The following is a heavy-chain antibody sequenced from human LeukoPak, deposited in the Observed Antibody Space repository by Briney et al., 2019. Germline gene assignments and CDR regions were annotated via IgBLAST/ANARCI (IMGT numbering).Heavy chain of an antibody. CDR3: ARDSYYDSSGYYYPTYAFDI. V-gene: IGHV4-4*07. J-gene: IGHJ3*02. CDR1: GGSISSYY. CDR2: IYTSGST. Sequence: SETLSLTCTVSGGSISSYYWSWIRQPAGKGLEWIGRIYTSGSTNYNPSLKSRVTMSVDTSKNQFSLKLSSVTAADTAVYYCARDSYYDSSGYYYPTYAFDIWGHGTMVTVSS. D-gene: IGHD3-22*01.